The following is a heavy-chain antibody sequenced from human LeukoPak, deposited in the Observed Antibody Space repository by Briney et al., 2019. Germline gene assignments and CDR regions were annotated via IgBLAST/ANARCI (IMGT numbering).Heavy chain of an antibody. Sequence: ASVKVSCKASGFTFTSSAVQWVRQARGQRLEWIGWIVVGSGNTNYAQKLQGRVTMTTDTSTSTAYMELRSLRSDDTAVYYCARDRIAAAGTRIDYWGQGTLDTVSS. D-gene: IGHD6-13*01. CDR2: IVVGSGNT. CDR3: ARDRIAAAGTRIDY. CDR1: GFTFTSSA. J-gene: IGHJ4*02. V-gene: IGHV1-58*01.